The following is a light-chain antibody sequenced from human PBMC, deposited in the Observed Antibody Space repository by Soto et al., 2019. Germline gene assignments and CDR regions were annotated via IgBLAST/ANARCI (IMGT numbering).Light chain of an antibody. CDR1: SSNIGAGYN. CDR3: QSYDSRVRVV. V-gene: IGLV1-40*01. CDR2: GNS. Sequence: QSVLTQPPSVSGSPGQRVTISCTGSSSNIGAGYNVHWYQQLPGTAPNLLIYGNSNRPSGVPDRFSGSKSGTSASLAITGLQAEDEADYYCQSYDSRVRVVFGGGTQLTVL. J-gene: IGLJ2*01.